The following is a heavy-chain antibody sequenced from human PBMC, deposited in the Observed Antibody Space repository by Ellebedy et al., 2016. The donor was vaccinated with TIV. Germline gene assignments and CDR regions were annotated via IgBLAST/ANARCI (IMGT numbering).Heavy chain of an antibody. Sequence: GESLKISXAASGFTFSSYAMSWVRQAPGKGLEWVSAISGSGGSTYYADSVKGRFTISRDNSKNTLYLQMNSLRAEDTAVYYCARGGLDWYFDLWGRGTLVTVSS. V-gene: IGHV3-23*01. CDR3: ARGGLDWYFDL. CDR2: ISGSGGST. J-gene: IGHJ2*01. D-gene: IGHD5/OR15-5a*01. CDR1: GFTFSSYA.